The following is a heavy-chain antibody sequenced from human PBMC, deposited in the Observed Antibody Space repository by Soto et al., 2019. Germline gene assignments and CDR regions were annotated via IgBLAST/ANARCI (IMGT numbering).Heavy chain of an antibody. D-gene: IGHD3-3*01. CDR3: ATGFWSGLIAHYFDY. CDR2: IIPLFGTE. J-gene: IGHJ4*01. CDR1: GGSSSTYA. Sequence: QVHLVQSGAEVKKPGSSVKVSCKASGGSSSTYAINWLRQAPGQGLEWMGGIIPLFGTENYAQNFQDRFTFTADKSTTTAYMELRSLTSEDTAVYYCATGFWSGLIAHYFDYWGQGTLVTVSS. V-gene: IGHV1-69*06.